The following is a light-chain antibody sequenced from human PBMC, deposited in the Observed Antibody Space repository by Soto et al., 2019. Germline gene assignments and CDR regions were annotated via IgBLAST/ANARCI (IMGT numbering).Light chain of an antibody. CDR2: DVN. J-gene: IGLJ1*01. V-gene: IGLV2-14*03. CDR1: SSDVGAYEH. CDR3: SSYSTTNILV. Sequence: QSALTQPASVSGSPGQSVTISCTGASSDVGAYEHVSWYQQHPGKAPKLILYDVNNRPSGVSNHFSGSKSGNTASLVISGLQANDEADYYCSSYSTTNILVFGSGTKVTVL.